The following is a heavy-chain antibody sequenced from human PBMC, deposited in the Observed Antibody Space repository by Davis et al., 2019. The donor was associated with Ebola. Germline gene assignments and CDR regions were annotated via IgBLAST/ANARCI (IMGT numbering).Heavy chain of an antibody. D-gene: IGHD3-16*02. CDR3: ARRAMITFGGVIVTSYYFDY. CDR1: AGSISSYY. Sequence: SETLSLTCTVSAGSISSYYWSWIRQPPGKGLEWIGYIYYSGSTNYNPSLKSRVTISVDTSKNQFSLKLSSVTAADTAVYYCARRAMITFGGVIVTSYYFDYWGQGTLVTVSS. J-gene: IGHJ4*02. V-gene: IGHV4-59*08. CDR2: IYYSGST.